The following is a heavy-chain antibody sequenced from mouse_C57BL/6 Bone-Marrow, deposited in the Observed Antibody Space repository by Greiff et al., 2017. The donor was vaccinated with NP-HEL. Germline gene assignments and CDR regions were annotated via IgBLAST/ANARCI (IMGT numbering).Heavy chain of an antibody. D-gene: IGHD2-14*01. CDR3: ARLGAYYRAY. CDR2: INPSNGGT. J-gene: IGHJ3*01. CDR1: GYTFTSYW. V-gene: IGHV1-53*01. Sequence: QVHVKQSGTELVKPGASVKLSCKASGYTFTSYWMHWVKQRPGQGLEWIGNINPSNGGTNYNEKFKSKATLTVDKSSSTAYMQLSSLTSEDSAVYYCARLGAYYRAYWGQGTLVTVSA.